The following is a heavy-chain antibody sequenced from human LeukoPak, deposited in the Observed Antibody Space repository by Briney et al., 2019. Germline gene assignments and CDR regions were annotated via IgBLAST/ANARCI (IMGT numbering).Heavy chain of an antibody. CDR2: INHSGST. V-gene: IGHV4-34*01. Sequence: SETLSLTCAVYGGSFSGYYWSWIRQPPGKGLEWIGEINHSGSTNYNPSLKSRVTISVDTSKNQFSLKLSSVTAADTAVYYCARRIAARPLTKSYWYFDLWGRGTLVTVSS. CDR1: GGSFSGYY. J-gene: IGHJ2*01. CDR3: ARRIAARPLTKSYWYFDL. D-gene: IGHD6-6*01.